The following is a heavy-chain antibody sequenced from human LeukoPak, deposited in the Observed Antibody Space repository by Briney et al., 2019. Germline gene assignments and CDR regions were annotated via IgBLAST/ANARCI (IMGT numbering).Heavy chain of an antibody. CDR3: AAAYSTGWYAGMDV. CDR2: ISAYNGNT. J-gene: IGHJ6*02. CDR1: GYTFTSYG. Sequence: ASVKVSCKASGYTFTSYGISWVRQAPGQGHEWMGWISAYNGNTNYAQKLQGRVTMTTDTSTSTAYMELRSLRSDDTAVYYCAAAYSTGWYAGMDVWGQGTTVTVSS. D-gene: IGHD6-19*01. V-gene: IGHV1-18*01.